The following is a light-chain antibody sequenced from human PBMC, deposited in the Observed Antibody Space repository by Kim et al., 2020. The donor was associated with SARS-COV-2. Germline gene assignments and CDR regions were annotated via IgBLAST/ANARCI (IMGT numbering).Light chain of an antibody. CDR3: QQSHGFPYS. V-gene: IGKV1-39*01. CDR1: QSVSPS. Sequence: DIQMTQSPSSLSASVGSRVTITCRASQSVSPSLNWYHMQQGKAPKLLIYAVSTLQSGVPSRFSGSGSGTDFTLTITSLQPEDFGIYFCQQSHGFPYSFGQGTKLEI. CDR2: AVS. J-gene: IGKJ2*03.